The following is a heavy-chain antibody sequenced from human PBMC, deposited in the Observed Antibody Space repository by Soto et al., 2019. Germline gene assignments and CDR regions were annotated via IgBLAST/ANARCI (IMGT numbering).Heavy chain of an antibody. J-gene: IGHJ4*01. Sequence: SVKVSSKASGYTFGIYSITWVRQAPGQGLEWMGGINTYSGKTYYAKKVQGRVTLTTATSTSTAYMDMTSLRSDDTAVYYCARRHGDPSSSTGFDYW. D-gene: IGHD2-21*02. V-gene: IGHV1-18*01. CDR2: INTYSGKT. CDR3: ARRHGDPSSSTGFDY. CDR1: GYTFGIYS.